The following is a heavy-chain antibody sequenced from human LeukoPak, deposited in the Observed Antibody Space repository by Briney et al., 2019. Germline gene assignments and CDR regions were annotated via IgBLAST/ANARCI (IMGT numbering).Heavy chain of an antibody. CDR1: AYTFTGYY. V-gene: IGHV1-2*06. J-gene: IGHJ4*02. Sequence: ASVKVSCKASAYTFTGYYLHWVRQAPGQGLEWMGRINPNSGDTNYAQTFQGRVTMTRDTSISTAYMELSRLKSDDTAVYYCARDRPPGYSSSLTFDYWGQGTLVTVSS. CDR2: INPNSGDT. CDR3: ARDRPPGYSSSLTFDY. D-gene: IGHD6-6*01.